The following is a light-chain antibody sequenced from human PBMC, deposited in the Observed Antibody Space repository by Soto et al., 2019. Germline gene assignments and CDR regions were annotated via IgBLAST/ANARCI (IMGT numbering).Light chain of an antibody. J-gene: IGKJ4*01. Sequence: EIVLTQSPATLSLSPGERATLSCRASQSVSSYLAWYQQKPGQAPRLLIYDASNRATGIPARFSGSGSGTDFTHTISSQEPEDCAVYYCQQRSKGHSYTFRGGTKVEIK. CDR1: QSVSSY. CDR2: DAS. CDR3: QQRSKGHSYT. V-gene: IGKV3-11*01.